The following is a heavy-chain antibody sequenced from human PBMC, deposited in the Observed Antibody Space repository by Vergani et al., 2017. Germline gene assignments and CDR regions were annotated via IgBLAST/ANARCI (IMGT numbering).Heavy chain of an antibody. CDR1: GFIFSSYS. CDR2: ISSSSSYI. V-gene: IGHV3-21*04. Sequence: EVQLVESGGGLVKPGGSLRLSCAASGFIFSSYSMNWVRQAPGKGLEWVSSISSSSSYIYYADSVKGRFTISRDNAKNSLYLQMNSLRAEDTAVYYCAKVRDSGSYYDAFDIWGQGTMVTVSS. CDR3: AKVRDSGSYYDAFDI. J-gene: IGHJ3*02. D-gene: IGHD1-26*01.